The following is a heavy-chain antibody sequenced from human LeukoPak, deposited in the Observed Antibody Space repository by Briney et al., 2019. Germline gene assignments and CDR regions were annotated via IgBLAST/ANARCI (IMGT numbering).Heavy chain of an antibody. CDR2: INPNSGGT. V-gene: IGHV1-2*02. CDR1: GYTFTDYY. D-gene: IGHD2-15*01. Sequence: ASVKVSCKASGYTFTDYYIHWVRQAPGQGLEWVGWINPNSGGTNYVQKFQGRGTMTRDTSISTAYMELSRLRPDDTAVYYCSRPRDEGGLYWNFDLWGRGTLVTVSS. J-gene: IGHJ2*01. CDR3: SRPRDEGGLYWNFDL.